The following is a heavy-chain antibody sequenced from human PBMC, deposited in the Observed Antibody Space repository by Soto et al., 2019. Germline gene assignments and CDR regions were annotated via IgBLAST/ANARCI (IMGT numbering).Heavy chain of an antibody. CDR2: IYYSGST. Sequence: QVQLQESGPGLVKPSETLSLTCTVSGGSISSYYWSWIRQPPGKGLEWIGYIYYSGSTNYNPSLKSRVTISVDTSKNQFSVKLSSVTAADTAVYYCARVVYDSSGYRFDYWGQGTLVTVSS. J-gene: IGHJ4*02. CDR1: GGSISSYY. D-gene: IGHD3-22*01. CDR3: ARVVYDSSGYRFDY. V-gene: IGHV4-59*01.